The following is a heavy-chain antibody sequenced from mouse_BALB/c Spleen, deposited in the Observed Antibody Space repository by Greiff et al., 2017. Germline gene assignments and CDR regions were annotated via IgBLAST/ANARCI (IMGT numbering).Heavy chain of an antibody. D-gene: IGHD2-4*01. CDR3: ARGTMITGNYAMDY. J-gene: IGHJ4*01. Sequence: DVQLVESGGGLVQPGGSRKLSCAASGFTFSSFGMHWVRQAPEKGLEWVAYISSGSSTIYYADTVKGRFTISRDNPKNTLFLQMTSLRSEDTAMYYCARGTMITGNYAMDYWGQGTSVTVSS. CDR2: ISSGSSTI. CDR1: GFTFSSFG. V-gene: IGHV5-17*02.